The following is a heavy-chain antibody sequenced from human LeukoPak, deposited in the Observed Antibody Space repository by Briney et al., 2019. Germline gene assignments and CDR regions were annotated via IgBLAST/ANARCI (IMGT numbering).Heavy chain of an antibody. CDR2: ISGSGGST. CDR3: AKDRVGFWTYYFDY. CDR1: GFTFSTYW. D-gene: IGHD1-1*01. V-gene: IGHV3-23*01. J-gene: IGHJ4*02. Sequence: GGSLRLSCAASGFTFSTYWMSWVRQAPREGLEWVSAISGSGGSTYYADSVKGRFTISRDNSKNTLYLQMNSLRAEDTAVYYCAKDRVGFWTYYFDYWGQGTLVTVSS.